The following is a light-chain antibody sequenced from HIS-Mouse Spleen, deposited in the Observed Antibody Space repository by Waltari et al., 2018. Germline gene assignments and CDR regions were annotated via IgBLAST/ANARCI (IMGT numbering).Light chain of an antibody. CDR1: SSDVGGYNY. V-gene: IGLV2-11*01. Sequence: QSALTQPRSVSGSPGQSVTISCTGTSSDVGGYNYVSWYQQHPGKAPKLRVFDVSMRPSGVPDRFSGSKAGNTASLTISGLQAEDEADYYGCSYAGSYVWVFGGGTKLTVL. J-gene: IGLJ3*02. CDR2: DVS. CDR3: CSYAGSYVWV.